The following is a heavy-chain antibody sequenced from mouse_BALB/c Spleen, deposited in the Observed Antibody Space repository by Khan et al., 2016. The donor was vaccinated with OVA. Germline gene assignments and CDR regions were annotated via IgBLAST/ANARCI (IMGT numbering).Heavy chain of an antibody. Sequence: QIQLVQSGPELKKPGETVQISCKASGYTFTNYGMHWVKQAPGKGLKWMGWINSNTGEATYADDFKGRFAFSLATSASTAYLQIKNRKTEDTATYFCVRGGRRAMDYWGQGTSVTVSS. D-gene: IGHD3-3*01. J-gene: IGHJ4*01. CDR2: INSNTGEA. CDR1: GYTFTNYG. V-gene: IGHV9-3-1*01. CDR3: VRGGRRAMDY.